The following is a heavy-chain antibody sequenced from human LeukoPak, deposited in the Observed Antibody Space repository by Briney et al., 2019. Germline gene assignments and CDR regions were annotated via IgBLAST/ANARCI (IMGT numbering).Heavy chain of an antibody. CDR3: ALVGATRGYYFDY. D-gene: IGHD1-26*01. J-gene: IGHJ4*02. CDR1: GGSFSGYY. Sequence: SETLSLTCAVYGGSFSGYYWSWIRQPPGKGLEWIGEINHSGSTNYNPSLKSRVTISVDTSKNQFSLKLSSVTAADTAVYYCALVGATRGYYFDYWGQGTLVTFSS. CDR2: INHSGST. V-gene: IGHV4-34*01.